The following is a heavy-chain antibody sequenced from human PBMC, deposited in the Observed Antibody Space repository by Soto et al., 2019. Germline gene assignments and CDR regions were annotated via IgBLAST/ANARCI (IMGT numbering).Heavy chain of an antibody. Sequence: PSETLSLTCTVSGGSISSYYWSWIRQPPGKGLKWIGYIYYSGSTNYNPSLKSRVTISVDTSNNQFSLKLTSVTAADTAVYYCARGYGDYVLDYWGQGTTVTVSS. CDR2: IYYSGST. V-gene: IGHV4-59*08. D-gene: IGHD4-17*01. J-gene: IGHJ4*03. CDR1: GGSISSYY. CDR3: ARGYGDYVLDY.